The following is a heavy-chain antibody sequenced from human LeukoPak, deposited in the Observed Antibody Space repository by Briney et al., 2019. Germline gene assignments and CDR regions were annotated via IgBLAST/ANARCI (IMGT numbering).Heavy chain of an antibody. Sequence: SETLSLTCTVSGGSISSCHWSWIRQPAGKGLEWIGRIYTSGSTNYNPSLKSRVTMSVDTSKNQFSLKLSSVTAADTAVYYCASHYYDSSGYSLWGQGTLVTVSS. D-gene: IGHD3-22*01. J-gene: IGHJ4*02. CDR1: GGSISSCH. CDR3: ASHYYDSSGYSL. V-gene: IGHV4-4*07. CDR2: IYTSGST.